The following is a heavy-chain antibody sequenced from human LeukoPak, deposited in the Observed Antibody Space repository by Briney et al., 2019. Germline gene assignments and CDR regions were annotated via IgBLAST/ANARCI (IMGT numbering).Heavy chain of an antibody. CDR2: INPSGGST. D-gene: IGHD1-1*01. CDR3: ARGQLELRT. Sequence: ASVKVSCKASGYTFTDYHMHWVRQAPGQGLEWMGIINPSGGSTTYAEKFQGRVTMTRDTSTSTVYMELTSLRSEDTAVYYCARGQLELRTWGQGTLVTVSS. V-gene: IGHV1-46*01. CDR1: GYTFTDYH. J-gene: IGHJ4*02.